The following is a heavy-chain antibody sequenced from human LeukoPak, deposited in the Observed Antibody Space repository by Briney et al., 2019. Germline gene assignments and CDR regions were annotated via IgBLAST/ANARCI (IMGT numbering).Heavy chain of an antibody. CDR2: ISYDGSNK. D-gene: IGHD3-10*01. V-gene: IGHV3-30-3*02. CDR3: AKSYYYGSGSYSRNNWFDP. Sequence: GGSLRLSCAASGFTFSSYAMHWVRQAPGKGLEWVAVISYDGSNKYYADSVKGRFTISRDNSKNTLYLQMDSLRAEDTAVYHCAKSYYYGSGSYSRNNWFDPWGQGTLVTVPS. CDR1: GFTFSSYA. J-gene: IGHJ5*02.